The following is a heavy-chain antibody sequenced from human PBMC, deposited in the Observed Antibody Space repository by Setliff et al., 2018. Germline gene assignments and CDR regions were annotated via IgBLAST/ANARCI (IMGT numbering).Heavy chain of an antibody. CDR2: INPSGGST. V-gene: IGHV1-46*01. D-gene: IGHD3-3*01. J-gene: IGHJ3*02. Sequence: ASVKVSCKASGYTFTSYYMHWVRQAPGQGLEWMRIINPSGGSTSYAQKFQGRVTMTRDTSASTVFLELSTLRSEDTAVYYCTRDFLGATASFDIWGQGTMVTVS. CDR3: TRDFLGATASFDI. CDR1: GYTFTSYY.